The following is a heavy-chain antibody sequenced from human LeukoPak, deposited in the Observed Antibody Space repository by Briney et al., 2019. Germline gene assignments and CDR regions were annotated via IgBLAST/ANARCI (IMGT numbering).Heavy chain of an antibody. CDR1: GGSFSGYY. J-gene: IGHJ5*02. CDR2: INHSGST. CDR3: ARATVDDSSGYYYRTRPVGPFDP. D-gene: IGHD3-22*01. V-gene: IGHV4-34*01. Sequence: SETLSLTCAVYGGSFSGYYWSWIRQPPGKGLEWIGEINHSGSTNYNPSLKSRVTISVDTSKNQFSLKLSSVTAADTAVYYCARATVDDSSGYYYRTRPVGPFDPWGQGTLVTVSS.